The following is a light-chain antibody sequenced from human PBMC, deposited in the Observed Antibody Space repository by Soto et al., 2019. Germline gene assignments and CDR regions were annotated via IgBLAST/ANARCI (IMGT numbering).Light chain of an antibody. CDR3: QQYNDWPRT. V-gene: IGKV3-15*01. J-gene: IGKJ1*01. CDR2: GAS. CDR1: QSVTGN. Sequence: EIVMTQAPATLSVSPGERSTLSCRASQSVTGNLAWYQQKPGQAPRLLIYGASARASGIPARFSGSGSGTEFTLTISSLQSEDFAVYYCQQYNDWPRTFGQGTKV.